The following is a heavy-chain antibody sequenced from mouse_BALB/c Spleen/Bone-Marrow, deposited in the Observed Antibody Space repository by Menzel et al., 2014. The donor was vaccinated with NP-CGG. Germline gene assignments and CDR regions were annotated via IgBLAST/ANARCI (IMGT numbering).Heavy chain of an antibody. J-gene: IGHJ2*01. V-gene: IGHV5-12-1*01. CDR1: GFGFSSSD. CDR3: ATHYNGRFDY. D-gene: IGHD1-2*01. Sequence: EVKLMESGGGLVKPGGSLKLSCAASGFGFSSSDMSWVRQTPEKRLEWVAYISSGGGSTYYPDTVKGRFTISRDNAKNTLYLQMSSLKSEDTAMYYCATHYNGRFDYWGQGTTLTVSS. CDR2: ISSGGGST.